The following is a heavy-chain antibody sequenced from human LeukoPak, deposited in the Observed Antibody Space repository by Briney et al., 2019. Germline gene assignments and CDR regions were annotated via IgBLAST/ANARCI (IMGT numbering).Heavy chain of an antibody. D-gene: IGHD2-2*02. CDR2: IYSGGST. CDR3: AREYTPRGPLDY. CDR1: GFTVSSNY. Sequence: GGSLRLSCAASGFTVSSNYMSWVRQAPGKGLEWVSVIYSGGSTYYADSVKGRFTISRDNSKNTLYLQMNSLRAEDTAVYYCAREYTPRGPLDYWGQGTLVTVSS. V-gene: IGHV3-53*05. J-gene: IGHJ4*02.